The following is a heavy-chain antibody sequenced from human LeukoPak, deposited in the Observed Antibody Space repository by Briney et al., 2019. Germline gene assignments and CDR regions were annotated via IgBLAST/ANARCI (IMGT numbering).Heavy chain of an antibody. CDR1: GYTLTDYY. V-gene: IGHV1-2*02. D-gene: IGHD1-1*01. Sequence: ASVKVSCKASGYTLTDYYIHWVRQAPGQGLEWMGWITPSSGGTIYAQKFQGRVTMTRDMSISTAYMELSRLRSDDTAVYYCAKVASTTRRHDAFDIWSQGTLVTVSS. CDR3: AKVASTTRRHDAFDI. CDR2: ITPSSGGT. J-gene: IGHJ3*02.